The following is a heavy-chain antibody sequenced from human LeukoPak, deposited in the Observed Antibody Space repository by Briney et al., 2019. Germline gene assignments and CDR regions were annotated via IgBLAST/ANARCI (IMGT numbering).Heavy chain of an antibody. CDR2: ISSSGSTI. D-gene: IGHD4-11*01. CDR3: ARGKVTTLFFDYNYYDGMDV. V-gene: IGHV3-48*03. J-gene: IGHJ6*02. CDR1: GFTFNTYE. Sequence: GGSLRLSCAASGFTFNTYEMNWVRQAPGKGLEWVSYISSSGSTIYYADSAKGRFTISRDNAKNSLYLQMNSLRAEDTAVYHCARGKVTTLFFDYNYYDGMDVWGQGTTVTVSS.